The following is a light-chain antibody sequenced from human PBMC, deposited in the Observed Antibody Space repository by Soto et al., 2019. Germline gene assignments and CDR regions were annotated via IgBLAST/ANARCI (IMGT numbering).Light chain of an antibody. CDR2: QDT. V-gene: IGLV3-1*01. CDR1: KLGDKY. CDR3: QAWDSSTVV. J-gene: IGLJ3*02. Sequence: SCELTQPPSVSVSPGQTVSITCSGDKLGDKYACWYHQKPGQSPVLVIYQDTKRPSGIPERFSGSNSGNTATLTISGTQAMDEADYYCQAWDSSTVVFGGGTKLTVL.